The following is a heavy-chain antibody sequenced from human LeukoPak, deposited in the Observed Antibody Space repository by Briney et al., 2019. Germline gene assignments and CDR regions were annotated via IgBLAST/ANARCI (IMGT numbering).Heavy chain of an antibody. V-gene: IGHV1-18*01. J-gene: IGHJ4*02. Sequence: ASVKVSCKTSGYMFTTYGIAWVRQAPGRGLEWMGWIGGKSGNTEYTRRLQGRLTLTIDTSTTTAYMELRSLTSDDTGVYYCARESIAAAGTLFDYWGQGTLVTVSS. CDR2: IGGKSGNT. CDR3: ARESIAAAGTLFDY. CDR1: GYMFTTYG. D-gene: IGHD6-13*01.